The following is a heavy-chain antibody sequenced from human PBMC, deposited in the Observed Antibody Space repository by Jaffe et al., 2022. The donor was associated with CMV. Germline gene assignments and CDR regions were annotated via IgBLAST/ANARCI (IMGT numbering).Heavy chain of an antibody. CDR3: ARGGAPLWTDSDYFDY. V-gene: IGHV1-2*02. Sequence: QVQLVQSGAEVKMPGASVRVSCRASGYTFTDQFIHWVRQAPGQGLEWMGWINPNGGGTNLAQKFQSTVTFTSDTSITTAYMQLSRLKSDDTAIYYCARGGAPLWTDSDYFDYWGQGTLVTVSS. J-gene: IGHJ4*02. CDR2: INPNGGGT. D-gene: IGHD2-21*01. CDR1: GYTFTDQF.